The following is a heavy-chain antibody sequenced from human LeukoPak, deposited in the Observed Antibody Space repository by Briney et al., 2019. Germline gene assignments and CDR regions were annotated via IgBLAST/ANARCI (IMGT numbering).Heavy chain of an antibody. CDR1: GFTFSSYA. J-gene: IGHJ3*02. D-gene: IGHD3-10*01. V-gene: IGHV3-23*01. Sequence: GGSLRLSCAVSGFTFSSYAMSWVRQAPGKGLEWVSAISGSGGSTYYADSVKGRFTISRDKSKNTLYLQMNSLRAEDTAVYYCAKDFMGFGELLEDAFDIWGQGTMVTVSS. CDR3: AKDFMGFGELLEDAFDI. CDR2: ISGSGGST.